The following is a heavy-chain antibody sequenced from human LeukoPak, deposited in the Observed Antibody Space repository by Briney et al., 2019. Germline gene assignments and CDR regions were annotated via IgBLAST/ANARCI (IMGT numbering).Heavy chain of an antibody. J-gene: IGHJ4*02. V-gene: IGHV3-23*01. CDR1: GFTFSTYA. CDR2: ISGSGGST. D-gene: IGHD3-10*01. CDR3: ARDFLYGSGSSLDY. Sequence: GGSLRLSCAASGFTFSTYAMSWVRQAPGKGLEWVSGISGSGGSTYYADSVKGRFTISRDNAKNSLYLQMNSLRAEDTAVYYCARDFLYGSGSSLDYWGQGTLVTVSS.